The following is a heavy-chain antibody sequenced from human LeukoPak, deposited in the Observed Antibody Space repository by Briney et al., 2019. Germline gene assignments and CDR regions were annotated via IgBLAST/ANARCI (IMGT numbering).Heavy chain of an antibody. CDR2: ISAYNGNT. D-gene: IGHD3-10*01. CDR1: GYTFTSYG. V-gene: IGHV1-18*04. CDR3: ARVVPFGELGDYFDY. Sequence: ASVKVSFKASGYTFTSYGISWVRQAPGQGLEWMGWISAYNGNTNYAQKLQGRVTMTTDTSTSTAYMELRSLRSDDTAVYYCARVVPFGELGDYFDYWGQGTLVTVSS. J-gene: IGHJ4*02.